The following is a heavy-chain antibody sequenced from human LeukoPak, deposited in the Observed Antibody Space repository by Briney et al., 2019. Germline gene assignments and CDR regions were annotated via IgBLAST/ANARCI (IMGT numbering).Heavy chain of an antibody. Sequence: GGSLTLSCAASGFTYSHFGMHWVRQAPGKGLEWVAVIWYDASNKYYADSVTGRFTISRDNYKNTLYLQMNSLRDDDTAVYYGVRGVGVSRFNYCDPWGQGTLVTVSS. D-gene: IGHD1-1*01. CDR2: IWYDASNK. J-gene: IGHJ5*02. V-gene: IGHV3-33*01. CDR3: VRGVGVSRFNYCDP. CDR1: GFTYSHFG.